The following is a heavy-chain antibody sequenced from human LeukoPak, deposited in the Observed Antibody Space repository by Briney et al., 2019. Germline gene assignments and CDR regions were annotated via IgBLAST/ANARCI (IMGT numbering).Heavy chain of an antibody. J-gene: IGHJ4*02. Sequence: GESLKISCKGSGYSFTSYWIGWVRQMPGKGLEWMGIIYPGDSDTRYSPSFQGQATISADKSISTAYLQWSSLKASDTAMYYCARSSLAAAGIFDYWGQGTLVTVSS. D-gene: IGHD6-13*01. CDR2: IYPGDSDT. V-gene: IGHV5-51*01. CDR3: ARSSLAAAGIFDY. CDR1: GYSFTSYW.